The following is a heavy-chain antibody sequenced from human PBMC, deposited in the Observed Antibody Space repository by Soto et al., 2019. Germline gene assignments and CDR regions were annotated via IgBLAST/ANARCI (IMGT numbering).Heavy chain of an antibody. V-gene: IGHV4-39*01. CDR2: IYYSGST. Sequence: SETLSLTCTVSGGSISSSSNYWGWIRQTPGKGLEWIGSIYYSGSTYYNPSLKSRVTISVDTSKNQFSLKLSSVTAADTAVYYCARHETHSLSILGVVTPNYAFDIWGQGTMVTVSS. D-gene: IGHD3-3*01. CDR3: ARHETHSLSILGVVTPNYAFDI. CDR1: GGSISSSSNY. J-gene: IGHJ3*02.